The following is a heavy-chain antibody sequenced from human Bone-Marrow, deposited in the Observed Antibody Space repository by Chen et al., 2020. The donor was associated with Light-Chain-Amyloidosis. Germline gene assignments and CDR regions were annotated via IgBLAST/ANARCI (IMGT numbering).Heavy chain of an antibody. CDR2: FSGLGGTT. CDR3: ANGDSSGWFEFFDY. CDR1: GFSFSTSA. V-gene: IGHV3-23*04. Sequence: EVQLVESGGNLVQPGGSLRLSCAASGFSFSTSAMSWIRQAPGKGLEWVSTFSGLGGTTYYADSVKGRFSISRDNSKNTVYLQMNSLRAEDTAVYFCANGDSSGWFEFFDYWGQGTLVSVSS. J-gene: IGHJ4*02. D-gene: IGHD6-19*01.